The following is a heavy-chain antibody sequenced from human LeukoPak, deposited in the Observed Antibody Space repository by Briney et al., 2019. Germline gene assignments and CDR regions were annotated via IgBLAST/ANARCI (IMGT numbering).Heavy chain of an antibody. D-gene: IGHD6-13*01. CDR2: VSSTGGTT. J-gene: IGHJ5*02. CDR3: ARDRAAAGAS. Sequence: GGSLRLSCAASGFTFSTYGMSWVRQAPGKGLEWVSAVSSTGGTTYYADSVKGRFTISRDNAKNSLYLQMNSLRAEDTAVYYCARDRAAAGASWGQGTLVTVSS. CDR1: GFTFSTYG. V-gene: IGHV3-23*01.